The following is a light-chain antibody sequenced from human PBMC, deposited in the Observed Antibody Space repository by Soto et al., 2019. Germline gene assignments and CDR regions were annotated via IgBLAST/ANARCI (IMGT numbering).Light chain of an antibody. CDR3: QHYNSYSEA. J-gene: IGKJ1*01. Sequence: DIQLTQSPSFLSPSIGESVTITCRASQVTSTSLAWYQVKPGKAPKLLIYAASTLESGVPSRFSGSGSGTEFTLTISSLQPDDFATYYCQHYNSYSEAFGQGTKVDIK. CDR2: AAS. V-gene: IGKV1-9*01. CDR1: QVTSTS.